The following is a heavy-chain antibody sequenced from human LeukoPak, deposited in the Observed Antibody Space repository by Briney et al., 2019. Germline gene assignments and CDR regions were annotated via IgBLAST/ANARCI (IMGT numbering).Heavy chain of an antibody. J-gene: IGHJ6*02. CDR3: ARDDGSSAYYYYYGMDV. CDR1: GFTFSSYS. CDR2: ISSSSSYI. Sequence: PGGSLRLSCAASGFTFSSYSMNWVRRAPGKGLEWVSSISSSSSYIYYADSVKGRFTISRDNAKSSLYLQMNSLRAEDTAVYYCARDDGSSAYYYYYGMDVWGQGTTVTVSS. D-gene: IGHD6-6*01. V-gene: IGHV3-21*01.